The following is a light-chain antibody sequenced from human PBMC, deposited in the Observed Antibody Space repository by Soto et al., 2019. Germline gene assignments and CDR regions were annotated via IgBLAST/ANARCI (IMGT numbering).Light chain of an antibody. CDR2: DAS. V-gene: IGKV1-39*01. CDR3: QQSDSTPYT. Sequence: DIQMTQSPSSLSASVGDRVTITCRASQSISNYLNWYQQKPGKAPNLLIYDASSLLSGVPSRFSGSGSGTDFTLTISSLHPEDFSIYYCQQSDSTPYTFGQGTKLEIK. J-gene: IGKJ2*01. CDR1: QSISNY.